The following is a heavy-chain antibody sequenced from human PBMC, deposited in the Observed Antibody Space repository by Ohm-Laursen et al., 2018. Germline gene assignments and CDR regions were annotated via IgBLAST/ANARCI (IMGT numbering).Heavy chain of an antibody. Sequence: SLRLSCSASGFTFNKYEMNWVRQAPGKGLEWISYITSGGGIIYSADSVKGRFTISRDNDEDTLYLQMNSLRAEDTAIYYCARHDSSDSPSHYYYYTMDVWGQGTTVTVSS. D-gene: IGHD3-22*01. CDR3: ARHDSSDSPSHYYYYTMDV. V-gene: IGHV3-48*03. CDR1: GFTFNKYE. CDR2: ITSGGGII. J-gene: IGHJ6*02.